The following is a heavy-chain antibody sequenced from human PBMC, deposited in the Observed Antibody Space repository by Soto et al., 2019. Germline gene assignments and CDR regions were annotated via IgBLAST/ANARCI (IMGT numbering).Heavy chain of an antibody. Sequence: GGSLRLSCATSGLTFSKYWMTWVRQAPGKGLEWVATIKHDGSEKSNLDSVEGRFTISRDNAKNSLSLQMNSLRVEDTAVYFCASVPGSPGYHGLDVWGQGTTVTVSS. D-gene: IGHD6-19*01. CDR3: ASVPGSPGYHGLDV. CDR2: IKHDGSEK. J-gene: IGHJ6*02. CDR1: GLTFSKYW. V-gene: IGHV3-7*03.